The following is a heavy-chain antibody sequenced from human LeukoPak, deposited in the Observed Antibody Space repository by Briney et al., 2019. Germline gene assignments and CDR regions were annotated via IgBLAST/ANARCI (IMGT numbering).Heavy chain of an antibody. J-gene: IGHJ4*02. CDR2: INPNSGGT. D-gene: IGHD5-18*01. V-gene: IGHV1-2*02. CDR3: ARGPGYSYGSIDY. Sequence: ASVKVSCKASGYTFTGYYMHWVRQAPGQGLEWMGWINPNSGGTNYAQKFQGRVTMARDTSISIAYMELSRLRSDDTAVYYCARGPGYSYGSIDYWGQGPLVTVSS. CDR1: GYTFTGYY.